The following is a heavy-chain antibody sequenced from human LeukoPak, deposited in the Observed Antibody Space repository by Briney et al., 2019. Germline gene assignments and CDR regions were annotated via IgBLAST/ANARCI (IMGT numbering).Heavy chain of an antibody. Sequence: PSETLSLTCAVSGGPISSGGYSWSWIRQPPGKGLEWIGYIYHSGSTYYNPSLKSRVTISVDRSKNQFSLKLSSVTAADTAVYYCARGVRRMVRGVRLNWFDPWGQGTLVTVSS. CDR3: ARGVRRMVRGVRLNWFDP. CDR1: GGPISSGGYS. V-gene: IGHV4-30-2*01. CDR2: IYHSGST. D-gene: IGHD3-10*01. J-gene: IGHJ5*02.